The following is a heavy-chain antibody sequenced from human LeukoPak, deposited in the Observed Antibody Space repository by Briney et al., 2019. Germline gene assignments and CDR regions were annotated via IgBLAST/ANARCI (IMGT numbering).Heavy chain of an antibody. J-gene: IGHJ6*02. Sequence: PSETLSLTCTVSGGSISSYCWSWIRQPPGKGLEWIGYIYYSGSTNYNPSLKSRVTISVDTSKNQFSLKLSSVTAADTAVYYCARMAVARYYYYGMDVWGQGTTVTVSS. CDR2: IYYSGST. V-gene: IGHV4-59*01. CDR3: ARMAVARYYYYGMDV. D-gene: IGHD6-19*01. CDR1: GGSISSYC.